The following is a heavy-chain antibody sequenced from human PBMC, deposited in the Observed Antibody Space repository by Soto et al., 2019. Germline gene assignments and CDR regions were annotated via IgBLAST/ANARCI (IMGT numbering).Heavy chain of an antibody. CDR3: AKTFYDSSDPHYH. J-gene: IGHJ5*02. V-gene: IGHV3-23*01. Sequence: GGSLRLFCAASGFTFSNYAMSWVRQAPGQGLEWLSGISGSGSSTYYADSVKGRVNISRDKSKNTLFLQMNSLRAEDTAVYYCAKTFYDSSDPHYHWGQGTLVTVSS. D-gene: IGHD3-22*01. CDR1: GFTFSNYA. CDR2: ISGSGSST.